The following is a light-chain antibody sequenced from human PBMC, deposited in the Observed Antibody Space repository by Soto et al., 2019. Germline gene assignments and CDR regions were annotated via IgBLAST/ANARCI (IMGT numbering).Light chain of an antibody. V-gene: IGKV3-20*01. CDR1: QSVSSSY. CDR3: QKYNSAPLT. Sequence: EIVLTQSPGTLSLSPGERATLSCRASQSVSSSYLAWYQQKPGQAPRLLIYGASSRATGIPDRFSGSGSGTDFTLTISSLQPKDVAAYYCQKYNSAPLTFGGGTKV. J-gene: IGKJ4*01. CDR2: GAS.